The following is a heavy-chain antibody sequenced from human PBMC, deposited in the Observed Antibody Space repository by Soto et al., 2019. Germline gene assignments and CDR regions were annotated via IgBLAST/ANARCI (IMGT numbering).Heavy chain of an antibody. CDR1: GASISSSRSY. CDR3: ASPREGNYDFLCGYYALDY. CDR2: FYYTGGT. V-gene: IGHV4-39*01. J-gene: IGHJ4*02. D-gene: IGHD3-3*01. Sequence: SETLSLTCTVSGASISSSRSYWGWVRQPPGKGLEWIVSFYYTGGTYSTYYNPSLKSRVTISVDTSNSQFSLNLRSVTAADTAVYYCASPREGNYDFLCGYYALDYWGQGTLVTVSS.